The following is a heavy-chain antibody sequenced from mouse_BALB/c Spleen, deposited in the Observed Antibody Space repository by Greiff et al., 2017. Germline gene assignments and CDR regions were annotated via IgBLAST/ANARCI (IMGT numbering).Heavy chain of an antibody. J-gene: IGHJ4*01. V-gene: IGHV3-2*02. CDR1: GYSITSDYA. D-gene: IGHD1-1*01. CDR3: ARSGYYGSNYAMDY. Sequence: VQLKESGPGLVKPSQSLSLTCTVTGYSITSDYAWNWIRQFPGNKLEWMGYISYSGSTSYNPSLKSRISITRDTSKNQFFLQLNSVTTEDTATYYCARSGYYGSNYAMDYWGQGTSVTVSS. CDR2: ISYSGST.